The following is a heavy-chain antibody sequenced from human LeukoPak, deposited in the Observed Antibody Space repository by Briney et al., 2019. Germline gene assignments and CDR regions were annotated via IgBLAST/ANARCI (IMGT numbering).Heavy chain of an antibody. CDR2: INSDGSST. CDR1: GFSFSSDW. J-gene: IGHJ4*02. V-gene: IGHV3-74*01. Sequence: GGSLGLSCAASGFSFSSDWMHWVRQVPGEGLAWVSRINSDGSSTAYADSVKGRFTISRDNAKNTLYLQMKSLRVEDTAVYYCGRALGSPLDYWGQGTLVTVSS. CDR3: GRALGSPLDY. D-gene: IGHD1-26*01.